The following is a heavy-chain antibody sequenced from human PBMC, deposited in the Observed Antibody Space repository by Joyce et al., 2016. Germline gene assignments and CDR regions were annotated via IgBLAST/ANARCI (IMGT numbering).Heavy chain of an antibody. V-gene: IGHV3-7*03. CDR3: ARSLRGEFGWLLSFYFDY. Sequence: EEQLVESGGALVHTGGSLRLSCSVSGISSNSYWMGWVCQAPEKGLEWSANIKRDGREKTYAGSVKGRFTISRDNVKKSLYLQMNSLEDEDTAVYYCARSLRGEFGWLLSFYFDYWGQGTKVTVSS. CDR2: IKRDGREK. CDR1: GISSNSYW. J-gene: IGHJ4*02. D-gene: IGHD2-2*03.